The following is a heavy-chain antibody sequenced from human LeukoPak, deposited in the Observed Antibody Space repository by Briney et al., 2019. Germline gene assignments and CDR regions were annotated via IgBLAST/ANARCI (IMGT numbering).Heavy chain of an antibody. D-gene: IGHD3-10*01. CDR2: ISTSSSYI. Sequence: PVGSLRLSCAASGFTFISYSMNWVRQAPGKGLEWVSSISTSSSYIYYADSVKGRFTISRDNAKNSLYLQMNSLRAEDTAVYYCARVSGTFGELYWGQGTLVTVSS. V-gene: IGHV3-21*01. CDR3: ARVSGTFGELY. CDR1: GFTFISYS. J-gene: IGHJ4*02.